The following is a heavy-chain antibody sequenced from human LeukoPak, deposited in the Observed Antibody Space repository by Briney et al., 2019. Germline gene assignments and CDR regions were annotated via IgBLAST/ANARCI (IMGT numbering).Heavy chain of an antibody. Sequence: GGSLRLSCAASGFTFSSYSMNWVRQAPGKGLEWVSYISSSSSTIYYADSVKGRFTISRDNAKNSLYLQMNSLRDEDTAVYYCAREGIVVVVAATVAHFDYWGQGTLVTVSS. J-gene: IGHJ4*02. CDR1: GFTFSSYS. CDR3: AREGIVVVVAATVAHFDY. D-gene: IGHD2-15*01. V-gene: IGHV3-48*02. CDR2: ISSSSSTI.